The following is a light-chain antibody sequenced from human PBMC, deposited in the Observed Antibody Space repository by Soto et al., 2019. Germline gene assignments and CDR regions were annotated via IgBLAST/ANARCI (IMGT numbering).Light chain of an antibody. CDR3: QQYNNLPPGT. J-gene: IGKJ2*02. Sequence: EIVMTQSPATLSVSPGERATLSCRASQSVSINLAWYQQKPGQAPRLLIYGSSTRATGIPARFSGSGSGTELTRTISSLQSEDFAVYYCQQYNNLPPGTFGQGTKLEIK. CDR1: QSVSIN. V-gene: IGKV3-15*01. CDR2: GSS.